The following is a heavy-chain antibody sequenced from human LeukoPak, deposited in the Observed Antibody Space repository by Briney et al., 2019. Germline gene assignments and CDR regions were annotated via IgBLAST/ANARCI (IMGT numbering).Heavy chain of an antibody. V-gene: IGHV4-34*01. Sequence: SETLSLTCAVYGGSFSGYYWSWIRQPPGKGLEWIGEINHSGSTNYNPSLKSRVTISVDTSKNQFSLKLSSVTAADTAVYYCASSSWYYRRLDHWGQGTLVTVSS. CDR2: INHSGST. CDR1: GGSFSGYY. J-gene: IGHJ4*02. CDR3: ASSSWYYRRLDH. D-gene: IGHD6-13*01.